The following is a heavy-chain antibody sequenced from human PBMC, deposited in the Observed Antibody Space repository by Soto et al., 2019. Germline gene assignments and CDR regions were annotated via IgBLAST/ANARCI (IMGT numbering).Heavy chain of an antibody. J-gene: IGHJ5*02. Sequence: EVQLVESGGGLVQPGGSLRLSCAASGFTFSSYSMNWVRQAPGKGLEWVSYISSSSSTIYYADSVKGRFTISRNNAKNSLYVQMNSRRAEDTAVYYCAGEALLNWFDPWGQGTLVTVSS. V-gene: IGHV3-48*01. CDR2: ISSSSSTI. D-gene: IGHD2-15*01. CDR1: GFTFSSYS. CDR3: AGEALLNWFDP.